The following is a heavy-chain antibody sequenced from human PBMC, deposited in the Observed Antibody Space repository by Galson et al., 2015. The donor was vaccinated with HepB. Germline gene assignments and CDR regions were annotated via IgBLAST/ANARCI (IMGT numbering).Heavy chain of an antibody. D-gene: IGHD6-13*01. CDR1: GITVSSNY. V-gene: IGHV3-53*01. CDR3: ARESSMYSRSLYGMDV. CDR2: IYSSGST. Sequence: SLRLSCAASGITVSSNYMSWVRQAPGKGLEWVSVIYSSGSTYHADSVKGRFTISRDNSKNTLYLQMNSLRAEDTAVYYCARESSMYSRSLYGMDVWGQGTTVTVSS. J-gene: IGHJ6*02.